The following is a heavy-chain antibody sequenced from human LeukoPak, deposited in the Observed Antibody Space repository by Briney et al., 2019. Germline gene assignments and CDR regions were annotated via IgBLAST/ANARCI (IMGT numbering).Heavy chain of an antibody. V-gene: IGHV6-1*01. CDR1: GDSVSSNSAA. CDR3: AREKAVAGALSWFDP. D-gene: IGHD6-19*01. Sequence: SQTLSLTCAISGDSVSSNSAAWNWIRQSPSRGLEWLGRTYYRSKWHNDYAVSVKSRITINPDTSKNQFSLQLNSVTPEDTAVYYCAREKAVAGALSWFDPWGQGTLVTVSS. CDR2: TYYRSKWHN. J-gene: IGHJ5*02.